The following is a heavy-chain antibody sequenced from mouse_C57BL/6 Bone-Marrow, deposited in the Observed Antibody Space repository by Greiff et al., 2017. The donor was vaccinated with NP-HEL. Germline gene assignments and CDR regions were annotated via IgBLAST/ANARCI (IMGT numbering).Heavy chain of an antibody. J-gene: IGHJ1*03. Sequence: QVQLQQSGPGLVQPSQSLSITCTVSGFSLTSYGVHWVRQSPGKGLEWLGVIWRGGSTDYNAAFMSRLSITKDNSTSQVFFKMNSLQADDTAIYYCAKNPYYYGSSYGYFDVWGTGTTVTVSS. CDR1: GFSLTSYG. CDR3: AKNPYYYGSSYGYFDV. V-gene: IGHV2-5*01. CDR2: IWRGGST. D-gene: IGHD1-1*01.